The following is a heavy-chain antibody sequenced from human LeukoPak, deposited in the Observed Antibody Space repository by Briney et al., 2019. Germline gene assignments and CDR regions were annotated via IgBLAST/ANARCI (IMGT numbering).Heavy chain of an antibody. CDR2: IKQDVSEK. V-gene: IGHV3-7*01. D-gene: IGHD4-17*01. Sequence: PGGSLRLSCAASGFTFSSYWMSWVRQAPGKGLEWVANIKQDVSEKYYVDSVKGRFTISRDNAKNSLYLQMNSLRAEDTAVYYCARKGDYEYYYYYYYMGVWGKGTTVTVSS. CDR1: GFTFSSYW. J-gene: IGHJ6*03. CDR3: ARKGDYEYYYYYYYMGV.